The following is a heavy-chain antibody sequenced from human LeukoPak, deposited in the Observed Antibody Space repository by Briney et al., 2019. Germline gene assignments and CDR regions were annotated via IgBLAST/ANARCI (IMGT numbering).Heavy chain of an antibody. Sequence: PGRSLRLSCAASGFTFSSYAMHWVRQAPGKGLEWVAVISYDGSNKYYADSVKGRFTISRDNSKNTLYLQMDSLRAEDTAVYYCARDRIRFLEWLSPWFDPWGQGTLATVSS. J-gene: IGHJ5*02. CDR3: ARDRIRFLEWLSPWFDP. CDR1: GFTFSSYA. CDR2: ISYDGSNK. D-gene: IGHD3-3*01. V-gene: IGHV3-30*01.